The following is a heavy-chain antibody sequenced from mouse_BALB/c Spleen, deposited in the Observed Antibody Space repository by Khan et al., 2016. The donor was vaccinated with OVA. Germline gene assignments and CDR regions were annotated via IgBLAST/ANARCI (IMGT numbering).Heavy chain of an antibody. V-gene: IGHV5-17*02. CDR3: ARNSNVNY. CDR1: GFTFSRFG. CDR2: ISTGSSTI. J-gene: IGHJ2*01. Sequence: EVQLLESGGGLVQPGGSLTLSCAASGFTFSRFGMHWVRQAPEKGLEWVAYISTGSSTIYYADTVKGRITISSDHPKNTFFLKITRLTTEDTAMYYCARNSNVNYWGQGTTLTVSS. D-gene: IGHD4-1*01.